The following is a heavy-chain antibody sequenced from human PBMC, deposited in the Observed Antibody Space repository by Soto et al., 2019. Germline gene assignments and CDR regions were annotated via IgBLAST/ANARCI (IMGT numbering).Heavy chain of an antibody. J-gene: IGHJ6*03. CDR2: ISAYNGNT. V-gene: IGHV1-18*01. Sequence: ASVTVSCQTSGYTFTSYGIIWVRQAPGQGLEWMGWISAYNGNTNYAQKLQGRVTMTTDTSTSTAYMELRSLRSDDTAVYYCARFYCSGGSCYGPYYYYMDVWGKGTTVTVSS. CDR3: ARFYCSGGSCYGPYYYYMDV. CDR1: GYTFTSYG. D-gene: IGHD2-15*01.